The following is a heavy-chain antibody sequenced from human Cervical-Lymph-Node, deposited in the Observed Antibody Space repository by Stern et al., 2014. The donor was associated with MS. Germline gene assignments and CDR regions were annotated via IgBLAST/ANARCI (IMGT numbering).Heavy chain of an antibody. V-gene: IGHV1-58*03. CDR2: GVALNGDT. CDR1: GITFSQSA. J-gene: IGHJ5*02. CDR3: ASERYTYYDDQRPPGGFGP. Sequence: QLEESEPEVKKPGTSVKVSCKASGITFSQSAVQWLRQARGQRLEWIGGGVALNGDTNYAQSFQERVTITRDMSTSTVYMELRSLRSEDTAVYYCASERYTYYDDQRPPGGFGPWGQGTLVTVSS. D-gene: IGHD5-18*01.